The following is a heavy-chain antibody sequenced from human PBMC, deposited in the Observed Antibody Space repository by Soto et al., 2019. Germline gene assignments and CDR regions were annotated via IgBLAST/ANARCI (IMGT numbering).Heavy chain of an antibody. D-gene: IGHD6-19*01. CDR3: ARGRKWLVLNVFYYFDY. CDR2: INHSGST. J-gene: IGHJ4*02. V-gene: IGHV4-34*01. Sequence: QVQLQQWGAGLLKPSETLSLTCAVYGGSFSGYYWSWIRQPPGKGLEWIGEINHSGSTNYNPSLKNRVTISVDTSKNQFSPKLSTVTAADTAVYYCARGRKWLVLNVFYYFDYWGQGTLVTVSS. CDR1: GGSFSGYY.